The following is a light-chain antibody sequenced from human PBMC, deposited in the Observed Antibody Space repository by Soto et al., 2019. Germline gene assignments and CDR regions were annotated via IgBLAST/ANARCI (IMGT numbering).Light chain of an antibody. Sequence: DIQMTQSPSSLSASVEDRVIITCRASQSISNHLNWYQQKPGKAPKLLIFAASSLQSGVPSRFSGSRSGPDFTLTISSLQPEDFATYYCQQSYSSPPTLGQRTKVDIK. V-gene: IGKV1-39*01. J-gene: IGKJ1*01. CDR1: QSISNH. CDR3: QQSYSSPPT. CDR2: AAS.